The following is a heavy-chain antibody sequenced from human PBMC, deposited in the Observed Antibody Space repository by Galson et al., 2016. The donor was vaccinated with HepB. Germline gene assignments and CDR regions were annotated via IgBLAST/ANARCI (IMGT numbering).Heavy chain of an antibody. V-gene: IGHV3-30-3*01. CDR3: VRDLDY. Sequence: SLRLSCADSGFIFRSYAMNWVRQAPGKGLEWLAVISNDGSNKYFADSVKGRFTISRDNSKNTLYLQMNSLRAEDTALYYCVRDLDYWGQGTLVTVSS. CDR1: GFIFRSYA. CDR2: ISNDGSNK. J-gene: IGHJ4*02.